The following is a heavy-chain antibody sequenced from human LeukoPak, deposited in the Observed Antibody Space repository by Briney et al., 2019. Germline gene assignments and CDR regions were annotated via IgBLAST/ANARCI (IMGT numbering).Heavy chain of an antibody. J-gene: IGHJ4*02. CDR1: GFIFSSYA. CDR3: AKGRGYGDYGSTFEY. Sequence: GGSLRLSCAASGFIFSSYAMNWVRQAPGKGLEWVSVFSGSGGRTYYIDSVKGRFTISRDNSKNTLYLQMNSLRDDDTAVYYCAKGRGYGDYGSTFEYWGQGTLATVSS. D-gene: IGHD4-17*01. CDR2: FSGSGGRT. V-gene: IGHV3-23*01.